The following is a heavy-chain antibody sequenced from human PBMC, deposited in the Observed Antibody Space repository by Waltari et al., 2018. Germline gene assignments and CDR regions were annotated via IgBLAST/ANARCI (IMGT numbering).Heavy chain of an antibody. D-gene: IGHD3-9*01. CDR2: ISSSGSTI. V-gene: IGHV3-48*03. Sequence: EVQLVESGGGLVQPGGSLRLSCAASGFTFSSYEMNWVRQAPGKGLEWVSYISSSGSTIYDADSVKGRFTSSRDNAKNSLYLQMNSLRAEDTAVYYCAREKGREYDILTGYSRNRDAFDIWGQGTMVTVSS. CDR1: GFTFSSYE. J-gene: IGHJ3*02. CDR3: AREKGREYDILTGYSRNRDAFDI.